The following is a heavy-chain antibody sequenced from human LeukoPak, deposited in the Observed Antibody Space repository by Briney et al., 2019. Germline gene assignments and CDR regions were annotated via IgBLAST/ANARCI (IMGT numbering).Heavy chain of an antibody. CDR1: GFTFSSYS. V-gene: IGHV3-21*01. CDR2: ISSSSSYI. CDR3: ARARVGLVTLDAFDI. D-gene: IGHD3/OR15-3a*01. J-gene: IGHJ3*02. Sequence: PGGSLRLSCAASGFTFSSYSMNWVRQAPGKGLEWVSSISSSSSYIYYADSVKGRFTISRDNAKNSLYLQMNSLRAEDTAVYYCARARVGLVTLDAFDIWGQGTMVTVSS.